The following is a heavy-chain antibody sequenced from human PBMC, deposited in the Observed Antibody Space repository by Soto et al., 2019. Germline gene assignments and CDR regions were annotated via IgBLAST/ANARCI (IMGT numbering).Heavy chain of an antibody. CDR3: ARQYGDSTNPYYYYGMDV. CDR1: GGSISSSNW. J-gene: IGHJ6*02. Sequence: QVQLQESGPGLVKPSGTLSLTCAVSGGSISSSNWWSWVRQPPGKGLEWIGEIYHSGSTNYNPSLKSRVTISVDKSKNQFSLKLSSVTAADTAVYYCARQYGDSTNPYYYYGMDVWGQGTTVTVSS. V-gene: IGHV4-4*02. D-gene: IGHD4-17*01. CDR2: IYHSGST.